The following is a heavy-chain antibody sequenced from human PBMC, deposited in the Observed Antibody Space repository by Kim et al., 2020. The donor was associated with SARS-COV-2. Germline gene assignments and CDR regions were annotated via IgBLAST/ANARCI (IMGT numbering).Heavy chain of an antibody. D-gene: IGHD3-22*01. V-gene: IGHV4-34*01. CDR2: INHSGST. CDR3: ARDRDTKYYYDSSGYYPFDY. Sequence: SETLSLTCAVYGGSFSGYYWSWIRQPPGKGLEWIGEINHSGSTNYNPSLKSRVTISVDTSKNQFSLKLSSVTAADTAVYYCARDRDTKYYYDSSGYYPFDYWGQGTLVTVSS. J-gene: IGHJ4*02. CDR1: GGSFSGYY.